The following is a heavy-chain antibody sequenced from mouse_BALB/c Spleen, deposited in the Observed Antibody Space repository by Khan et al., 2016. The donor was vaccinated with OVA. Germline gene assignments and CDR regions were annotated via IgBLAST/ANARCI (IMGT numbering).Heavy chain of an antibody. Sequence: EVELVESGGGLVKPGGSLKLSCAASGFTFSDYYMYWVRQTPEKRLEWVATISDGGSYTYYPDSVKGRFTISIDDVKNNLYLQMSSLQSEDTAMYYCARGFYGGPFTYWGQGTLVTVSA. V-gene: IGHV5-4*02. CDR2: ISDGGSYT. J-gene: IGHJ3*01. CDR1: GFTFSDYY. D-gene: IGHD1-1*02. CDR3: ARGFYGGPFTY.